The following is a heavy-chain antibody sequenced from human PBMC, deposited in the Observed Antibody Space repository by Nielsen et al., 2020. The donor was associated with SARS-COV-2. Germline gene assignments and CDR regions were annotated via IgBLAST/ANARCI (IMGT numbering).Heavy chain of an antibody. D-gene: IGHD3-22*01. V-gene: IGHV1-3*01. CDR3: ARETTTTYYYDSSGYYAWGYYFDY. CDR1: GYTSTSYA. CDR2: INAGNGNT. Sequence: ASVKVSCKASGYTSTSYAMHWVRQAPGQRLEWMGWINAGNGNTKYSQKFQGRVTITRYTSASTAYMELSSLRSEDTAVYYCARETTTTYYYDSSGYYAWGYYFDYWGQGTLVTVSS. J-gene: IGHJ4*02.